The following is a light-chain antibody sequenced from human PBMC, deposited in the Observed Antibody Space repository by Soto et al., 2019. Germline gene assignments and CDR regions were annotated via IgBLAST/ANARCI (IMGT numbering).Light chain of an antibody. CDR2: GAS. Sequence: EIVMTQSPATLSVSPGERATLSYRASQSVSSDLAWYEQKPGQAPRLLIYGASTRATGIPARFSGSGSGTEFTLTISRLQSEDFAVYYCQQYNNWPLTFGGGTKVEIK. CDR3: QQYNNWPLT. J-gene: IGKJ4*01. CDR1: QSVSSD. V-gene: IGKV3-15*01.